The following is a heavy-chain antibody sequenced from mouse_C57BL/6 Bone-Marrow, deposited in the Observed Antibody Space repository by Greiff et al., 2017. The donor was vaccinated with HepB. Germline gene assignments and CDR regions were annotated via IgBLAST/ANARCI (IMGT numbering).Heavy chain of an antibody. V-gene: IGHV3-6*01. CDR3: ARVDGYYAAWFAY. Sequence: EVKLQESGPGLVKPSQSLSLTCSVTGYSITSGYYWNWIRQFPGNKLEWMGYISYDGSNNYNPSLKNRISITRDTSKNQFFLKLNSVTTEDTATYYCARVDGYYAAWFAYWGQGTLVTVSA. J-gene: IGHJ3*01. CDR1: GYSITSGYY. D-gene: IGHD2-3*01. CDR2: ISYDGSN.